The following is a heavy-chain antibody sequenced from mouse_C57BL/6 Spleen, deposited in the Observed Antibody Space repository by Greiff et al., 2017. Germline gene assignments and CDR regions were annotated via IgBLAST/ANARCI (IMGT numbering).Heavy chain of an antibody. CDR2: INPYNGDT. J-gene: IGHJ3*01. V-gene: IGHV1-20*01. CDR1: GYSFTGYF. D-gene: IGHD2-5*01. CDR3: AAYSNLAY. Sequence: EVQVQQSGPELVKPGDSVKISCTASGYSFTGYFMNWVMQSHGKSLEWIGRINPYNGDTFYNQKFKGKATLTVDKSSSTAHMELRSLTAEDSAVYYCAAYSNLAYWGQGTLVTVSA.